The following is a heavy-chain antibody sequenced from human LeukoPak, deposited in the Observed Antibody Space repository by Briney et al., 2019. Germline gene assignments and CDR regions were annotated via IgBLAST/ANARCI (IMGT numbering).Heavy chain of an antibody. CDR2: INHSGST. D-gene: IGHD2-15*01. CDR1: GGSFSGYY. Sequence: SETLSLTCAVYGGSFSGYYWSWIRQPPGKGLEWIGEINHSGSTTYNPSLKSRVTISVDTSKNQSSLKLSSVTAADTAVYYCARGGGVSSGGSLDYWGQGTLVTVSS. CDR3: ARGGGVSSGGSLDY. J-gene: IGHJ4*02. V-gene: IGHV4-34*01.